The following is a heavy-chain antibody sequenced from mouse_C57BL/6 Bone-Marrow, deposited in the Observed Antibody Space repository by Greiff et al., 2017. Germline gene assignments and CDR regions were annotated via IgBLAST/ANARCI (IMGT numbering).Heavy chain of an antibody. CDR3: GRWDYYSDDDFAY. CDR1: GYTIKNTY. Sequence: EVQLQQSVAELVRPGASVKLSCTASGYTIKNTYMHWVKQRPEQGLEWIGRIDPGNGNTKYASKFQGKATIAADTSSNTTYLQLSSQTSEDTAIYYCGRWDYYSDDDFAYWGRGTGITVTA. J-gene: IGHJ3*01. D-gene: IGHD2-12*01. V-gene: IGHV14-3*01. CDR2: IDPGNGNT.